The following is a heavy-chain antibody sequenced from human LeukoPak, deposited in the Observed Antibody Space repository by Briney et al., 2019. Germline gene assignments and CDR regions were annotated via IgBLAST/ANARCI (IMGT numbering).Heavy chain of an antibody. V-gene: IGHV4-59*01. J-gene: IGHJ4*02. Sequence: SETLSLTCTVSGGSISSYYWSWIRQPPGKGLEWIGYIYYSGSTNYNPSLKSRVTISVDTSKNQFSLKLSSVTAADTAVYYCARVLSSAGDAFDYWGQGTLVTVSS. CDR2: IYYSGST. D-gene: IGHD6-13*01. CDR3: ARVLSSAGDAFDY. CDR1: GGSISSYY.